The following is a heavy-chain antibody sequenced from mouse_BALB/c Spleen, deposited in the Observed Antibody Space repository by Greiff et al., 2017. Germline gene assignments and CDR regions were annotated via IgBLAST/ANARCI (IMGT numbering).Heavy chain of an antibody. CDR2: IRLKSNNYAT. CDR1: GFTFSNYW. CDR3: TRGSSGSFAY. Sequence: DVQLQESGGGLVQPGGSMKLSCVASGFTFSNYWMNWVRQSPEKGLEWVAEIRLKSNNYATHYAESVKGRFTISRDDSKSSVYLQMNNLRAEDTGIYYCTRGSSGSFAYWGQGTLVTVSA. J-gene: IGHJ3*01. D-gene: IGHD3-1*01. V-gene: IGHV6-6*02.